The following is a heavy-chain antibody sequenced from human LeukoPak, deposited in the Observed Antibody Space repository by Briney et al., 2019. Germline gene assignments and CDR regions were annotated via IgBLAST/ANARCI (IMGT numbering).Heavy chain of an antibody. V-gene: IGHV4-30-2*03. CDR2: IYHSGST. J-gene: IGHJ4*02. CDR1: GGSISSGGYS. Sequence: SETLSLTCAVSGGSISSGGYSWSWIRQPPGKGLEWIGSIYHSGSTNYNPSLKSRVTISVDTSKNQFSLKLSSVTAADTAVYYCAGCSGGSCYANFDYWGQGTLVTVSS. D-gene: IGHD2-15*01. CDR3: AGCSGGSCYANFDY.